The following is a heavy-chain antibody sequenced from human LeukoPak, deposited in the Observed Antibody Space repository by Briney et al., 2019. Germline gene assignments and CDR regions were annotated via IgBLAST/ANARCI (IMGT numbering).Heavy chain of an antibody. V-gene: IGHV3-21*01. J-gene: IGHJ3*02. CDR1: GFTFSDYS. D-gene: IGHD1-26*01. CDR3: LLSGSYSGDAFDI. CDR2: ISSGSSYI. Sequence: PGGSLRLSCAASGFTFSDYSMNWVRQAPGKGLEWVSSISSGSSYIYYADSVKGRFTISRDNSKNTLYLQMNSLRAEDTAVYYCLLSGSYSGDAFDIWGQGTMVTVSS.